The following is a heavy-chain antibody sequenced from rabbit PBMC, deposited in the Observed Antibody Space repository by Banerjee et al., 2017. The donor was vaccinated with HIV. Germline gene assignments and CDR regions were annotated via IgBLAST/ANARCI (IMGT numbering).Heavy chain of an antibody. CDR2: INTSSGNT. J-gene: IGHJ4*01. V-gene: IGHV1S40*01. CDR1: GFSFSNKYV. Sequence: QSLEESGGDLVKPGASLTLTCTASGFSFSNKYVMCWVRQAPGKGLEWIACINTSSGNTVYASWAKGRFTISKTSSTTVTLQMTSLTAADTATYFCARGGDSDSGYAFNLWGPGTLVTVS. D-gene: IGHD1-1*01. CDR3: ARGGDSDSGYAFNL.